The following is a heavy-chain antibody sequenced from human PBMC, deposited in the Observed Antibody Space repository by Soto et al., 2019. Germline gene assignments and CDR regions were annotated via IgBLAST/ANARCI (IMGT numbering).Heavy chain of an antibody. J-gene: IGHJ6*04. CDR2: IWNDGSNK. CDR1: GFTFSAYG. V-gene: IGHV3-33*06. Sequence: GGSLRLSCAASGFTFSAYGMHWVRQAPGKGLEWVAVIWNDGSNKYYPDSVKGRSTVSRDNSKNTVYLQMDSLRAEDTAVYYCAKDYEGGMDVWGKGTTVTVSS. CDR3: AKDYEGGMDV. D-gene: IGHD3-3*01.